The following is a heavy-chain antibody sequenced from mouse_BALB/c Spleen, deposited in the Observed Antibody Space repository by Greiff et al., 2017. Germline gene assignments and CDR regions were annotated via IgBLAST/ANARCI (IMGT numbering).Heavy chain of an antibody. D-gene: IGHD2-1*01. J-gene: IGHJ4*01. V-gene: IGHV14-3*02. Sequence: EVQLQESGAELVKPGASVKLSCTASGFNIKDTYMHWVKQRPEQGLEWIGRIDPANGNTKYDPKFQGKATITADTSSNTAYLQLSSLTSEDTAVYYCARNGNYLTSYYAMDYWGQGTSVTVSS. CDR1: GFNIKDTY. CDR2: IDPANGNT. CDR3: ARNGNYLTSYYAMDY.